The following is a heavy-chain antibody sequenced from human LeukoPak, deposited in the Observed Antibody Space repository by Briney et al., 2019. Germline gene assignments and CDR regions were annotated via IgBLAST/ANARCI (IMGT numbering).Heavy chain of an antibody. Sequence: GGSLRLSCAASGFTFTNAWMSWVRQAPGKGLEWVGRIKSKTDGGTTDYAAPVKGRFTISRDDSKNTLYLQMNTLKTEDTAVYYCITASDCSGGSCYFDYWGQGTLVTVSS. D-gene: IGHD2-15*01. J-gene: IGHJ4*02. V-gene: IGHV3-15*01. CDR2: IKSKTDGGTT. CDR3: ITASDCSGGSCYFDY. CDR1: GFTFTNAW.